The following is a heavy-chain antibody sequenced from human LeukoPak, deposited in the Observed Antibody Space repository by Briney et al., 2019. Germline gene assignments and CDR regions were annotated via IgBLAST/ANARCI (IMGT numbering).Heavy chain of an antibody. J-gene: IGHJ6*02. CDR2: ISAYNGNT. CDR1: GYTFTSYG. CDR3: ATSSLEPNYYYYGMDV. Sequence: ASVKVSCKASGYTFTSYGISWVRQAPGQGLEWMGWISAYNGNTNYAQKLQGRVTMTTGTSTSTAYMELRSLRSDDTAVYYCATSSLEPNYYYYGMDVRGQGTTVTVSS. D-gene: IGHD1-1*01. V-gene: IGHV1-18*01.